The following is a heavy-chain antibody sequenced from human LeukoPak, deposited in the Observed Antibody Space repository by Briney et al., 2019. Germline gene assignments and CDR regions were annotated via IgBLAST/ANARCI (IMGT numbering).Heavy chain of an antibody. CDR2: IYSSGST. V-gene: IGHV4-59*12. D-gene: IGHD3-22*01. CDR3: ADSSGYQRGDAFDI. Sequence: SETLSLTCTAPGAPFGIVNTTWVGPATRKGREWIGYIYSSGSTTYNPSLPSRVTISVVASKNQYSLKRSSVTAADTAGYYCADSSGYQRGDAFDIWGQRTMVTVSS. CDR1: GAPFGIVN. J-gene: IGHJ3*02.